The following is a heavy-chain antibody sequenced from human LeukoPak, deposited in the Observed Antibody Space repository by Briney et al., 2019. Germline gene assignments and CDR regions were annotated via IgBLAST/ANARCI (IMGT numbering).Heavy chain of an antibody. V-gene: IGHV1-8*01. CDR2: MNPKSGNT. Sequence: ASVKVSCKASGYTFTNYDINWVRQATGQGPEWMGWMNPKSGNTGYAQKFRGRVTMTRNTSISTAYMELSSLRSDDTAVYYCARDQDIVVVVAALRQREMGGFDPWGQGTLVTVSS. J-gene: IGHJ5*02. CDR1: GYTFTNYD. D-gene: IGHD2-15*01. CDR3: ARDQDIVVVVAALRQREMGGFDP.